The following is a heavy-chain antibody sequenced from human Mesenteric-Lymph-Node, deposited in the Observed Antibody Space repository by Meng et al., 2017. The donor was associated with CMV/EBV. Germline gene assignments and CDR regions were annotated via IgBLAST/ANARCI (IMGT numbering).Heavy chain of an antibody. CDR2: ISYDGSNK. CDR1: GFTFSSYA. D-gene: IGHD3-3*01. J-gene: IGHJ4*02. CDR3: AGAAAPPYYDFWSGYYHFDY. Sequence: GESLKISCAASGFTFSSYAMHWVRQAPGKGLEWVAVISYDGSNKYYADSVKGRFTISRDNSKNTLYLQMNSLRAEDTAVYYCAGAAAPPYYDFWSGYYHFDYWGQGTLVTVSS. V-gene: IGHV3-30-3*01.